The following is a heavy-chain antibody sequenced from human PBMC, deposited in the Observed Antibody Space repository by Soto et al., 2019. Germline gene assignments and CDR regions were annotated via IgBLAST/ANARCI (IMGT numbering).Heavy chain of an antibody. Sequence: GGSLRLSCAASGFTFSSYWMSWVRQAPGKGLEWVANIKQDGSEKYYVDSVKGRFTISRDNAKNSLYLQMNSLRAEDTAVYYCARVSDIVVVVAATGFDYWGQGTLVTVSS. CDR3: ARVSDIVVVVAATGFDY. D-gene: IGHD2-15*01. CDR2: IKQDGSEK. V-gene: IGHV3-7*01. J-gene: IGHJ4*02. CDR1: GFTFSSYW.